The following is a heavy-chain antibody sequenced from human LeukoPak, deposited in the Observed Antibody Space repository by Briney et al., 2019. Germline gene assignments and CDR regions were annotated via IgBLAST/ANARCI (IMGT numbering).Heavy chain of an antibody. V-gene: IGHV1-2*06. D-gene: IGHD3-3*01. CDR1: GYTFTGYY. CDR3: ARAGSGRITIFGVVTQNDY. Sequence: ASVKVSCKASGYTFTGYYMHWVRQAPGQGLEWMGRINPNSGGTNYAQKFQGRVTMTRDTSIRTAYMELSRLRSDDTAVYYCARAGSGRITIFGVVTQNDYWGQGTLVTVSS. J-gene: IGHJ4*02. CDR2: INPNSGGT.